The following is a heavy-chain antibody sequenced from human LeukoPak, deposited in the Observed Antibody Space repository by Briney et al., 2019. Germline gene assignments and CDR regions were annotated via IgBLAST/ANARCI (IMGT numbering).Heavy chain of an antibody. V-gene: IGHV4-34*01. CDR3: ARQTRIAATKIDP. CDR1: GGSFSGYY. Sequence: SETLSLTCAVYGGSFSGYYWSWIRQPPGEGLEWIGEVTHTGGTNYNPSLKSRVTISLDTFKNQFSLKLSSVTAADTAVYYCARQTRIAATKIDPWGQGTLVTVSS. CDR2: VTHTGGT. D-gene: IGHD6-25*01. J-gene: IGHJ5*02.